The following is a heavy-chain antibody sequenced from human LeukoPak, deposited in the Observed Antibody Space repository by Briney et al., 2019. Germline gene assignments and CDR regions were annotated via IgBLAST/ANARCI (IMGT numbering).Heavy chain of an antibody. D-gene: IGHD1-26*01. CDR1: GGSISSHY. V-gene: IGHV4-59*08. Sequence: SETLSLTCTVSGGSISSHYWSWIRQPPGKGLQWVGYTNHVGSTDYNPSLKSRATISIDTSKNQFSLKLSSVTAADTAVYYCARHYDGRGSGSYYEDYWGQGTLVIVSS. J-gene: IGHJ4*02. CDR2: TNHVGST. CDR3: ARHYDGRGSGSYYEDY.